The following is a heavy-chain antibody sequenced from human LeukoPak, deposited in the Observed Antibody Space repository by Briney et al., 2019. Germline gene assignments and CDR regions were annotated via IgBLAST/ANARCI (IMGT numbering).Heavy chain of an antibody. V-gene: IGHV1-2*02. CDR2: INPNSGGT. CDR1: GYTFIGYY. CDR3: ARDVLPTILGY. Sequence: GASVKVSCKASGYTFIGYYIHWVRQAPGQGLEWMGWINPNSGGTNYAQKLQGRVTMTTDTSTSTAYMELRSLRSDDTAVYYCARDVLPTILGYWGQGTLVTVSS. J-gene: IGHJ4*02. D-gene: IGHD3-10*01.